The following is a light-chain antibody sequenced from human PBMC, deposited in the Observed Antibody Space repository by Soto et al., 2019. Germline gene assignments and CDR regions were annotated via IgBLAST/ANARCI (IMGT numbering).Light chain of an antibody. CDR3: TSYVGGNNHYV. J-gene: IGLJ1*01. CDR1: SSNIGSNT. CDR2: SNN. Sequence: QSVLTQPPSASGTPGQRVTISCSGSSSNIGSNTVNWYQQLPGTAPKLLIYSNNQRPSGVPDRFSGSKSGNTASLTVSGLQAEDEADYYCTSYVGGNNHYVFGTG. V-gene: IGLV1-44*01.